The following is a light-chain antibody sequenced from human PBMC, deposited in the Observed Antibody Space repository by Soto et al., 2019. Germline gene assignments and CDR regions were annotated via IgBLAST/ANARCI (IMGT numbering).Light chain of an antibody. CDR3: QNYKGVPRT. CDR1: QGITDS. CDR2: AAS. V-gene: IGKV1-27*01. Sequence: DIQMTQSPASLSVSPGHRASITCRASQGITDSLAWYHQKPGQVPSLLIYAASTLHSGIPSRFSASGSGTDFTLTITGLQPEDVATYYCQNYKGVPRTFGQGTKVDI. J-gene: IGKJ1*01.